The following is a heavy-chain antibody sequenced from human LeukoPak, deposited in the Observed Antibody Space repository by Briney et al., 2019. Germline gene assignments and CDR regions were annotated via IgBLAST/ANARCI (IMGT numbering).Heavy chain of an antibody. J-gene: IGHJ6*02. CDR2: IYYSGST. CDR3: ALYSNYYYSMDV. V-gene: IGHV4-59*01. Sequence: SETLSLTCTVSGGSISSYYWSWIRQPPGKGLEWIGYIYYSGSTNYNPSLKSRVTISVDTSKNQFSLKLSSVTAADTAVYYCALYSNYYYSMDVWGQGTTVTVSS. CDR1: GGSISSYY. D-gene: IGHD2-21*01.